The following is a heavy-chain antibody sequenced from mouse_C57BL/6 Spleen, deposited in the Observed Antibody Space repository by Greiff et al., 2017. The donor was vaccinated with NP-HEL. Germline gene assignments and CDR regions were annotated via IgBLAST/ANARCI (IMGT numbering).Heavy chain of an antibody. CDR1: GYAFSSSW. CDR2: IYPGDGDT. CDR3: AIIFITTVVATEDY. J-gene: IGHJ4*01. V-gene: IGHV1-82*01. D-gene: IGHD1-1*01. Sequence: QVQLKESGPELVKPGASVKISCKASGYAFSSSWMNWVKQRPGKGLEWIGRIYPGDGDTNYNGKFKGKATLTADKSSSTAYMQLSSLTSEDSAVYFCAIIFITTVVATEDYWGQGTSVTVSS.